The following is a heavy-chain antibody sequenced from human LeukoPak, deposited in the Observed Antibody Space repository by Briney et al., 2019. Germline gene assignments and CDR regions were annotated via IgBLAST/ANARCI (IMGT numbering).Heavy chain of an antibody. CDR2: VHPSGRT. D-gene: IGHD3/OR15-3a*01. V-gene: IGHV4-34*01. Sequence: PSETLSLTCAVYGGSFSDYFWTWIRQPPGKGLEWIGEVHPSGRTNYKSSLKSRVTISVDTSKNQFSLSLSSVTAADTAVYFCASSSYDLWAGLGLTHDFWGQGTLVTVSS. CDR1: GGSFSDYF. CDR3: ASSSYDLWAGLGLTHDF. J-gene: IGHJ4*02.